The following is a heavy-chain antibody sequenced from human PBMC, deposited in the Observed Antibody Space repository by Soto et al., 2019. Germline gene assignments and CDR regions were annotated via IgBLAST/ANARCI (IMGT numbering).Heavy chain of an antibody. Sequence: GASVKVSCKASGYTFTSYGISWVRQAPGQGREWMGWISAYNGNTNYAQKLQGRVTITADESTSTAFMELSSLRSEATAVYYCATSGECGGDCYVYRMDVWGQGTTVTVSS. V-gene: IGHV1-18*04. J-gene: IGHJ6*02. CDR3: ATSGECGGDCYVYRMDV. CDR1: GYTFTSYG. D-gene: IGHD2-21*02. CDR2: ISAYNGNT.